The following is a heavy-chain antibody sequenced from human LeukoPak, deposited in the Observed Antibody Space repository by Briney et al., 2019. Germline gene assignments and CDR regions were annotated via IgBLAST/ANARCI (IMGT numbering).Heavy chain of an antibody. CDR3: ARDLMGIAYRGAFYY. CDR2: ISGSGGST. Sequence: GGTLRLSCAASGFTFSTYGMNWVRQAPGKGLEWVSAISGSGGSTYYADSVKGRFTISRDNSKNTLYLQMNSLRAVDTAVYYCARDLMGIAYRGAFYYWGQGTLVTVSS. D-gene: IGHD6-13*01. J-gene: IGHJ4*02. V-gene: IGHV3-23*01. CDR1: GFTFSTYG.